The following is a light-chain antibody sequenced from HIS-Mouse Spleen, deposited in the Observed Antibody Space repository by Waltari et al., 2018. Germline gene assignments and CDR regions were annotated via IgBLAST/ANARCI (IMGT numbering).Light chain of an antibody. CDR3: QAWDSSTYV. CDR1: QLGDKY. J-gene: IGLJ1*01. V-gene: IGLV3-1*01. Sequence: SYELTQPPSVSVSPGQTASITCSGAQLGDKYACWYQQKPGQSPVLGIYQDSKRPSGIPERFSGSNSGNTATLTISGTQAMDEADYYCQAWDSSTYVFGTGTKVTVL. CDR2: QDS.